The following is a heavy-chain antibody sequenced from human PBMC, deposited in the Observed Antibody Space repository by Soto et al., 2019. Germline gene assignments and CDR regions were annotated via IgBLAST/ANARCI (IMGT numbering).Heavy chain of an antibody. Sequence: ASVKVSCKASGYTFTSYGISWVRQAPGQGLEWMGWISAYNGNTNYAQKLQGRVTMTTDTSTSTAYMELRSLRSDDTAVYYCARGHYDFWSGYQSSDYWGQGTLVTVSS. V-gene: IGHV1-18*01. CDR3: ARGHYDFWSGYQSSDY. D-gene: IGHD3-3*01. CDR1: GYTFTSYG. J-gene: IGHJ4*02. CDR2: ISAYNGNT.